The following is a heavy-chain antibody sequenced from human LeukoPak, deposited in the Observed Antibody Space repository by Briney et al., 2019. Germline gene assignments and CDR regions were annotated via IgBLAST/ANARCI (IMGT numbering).Heavy chain of an antibody. CDR1: GFTFSSSP. J-gene: IGHJ4*02. CDR2: ITGSGGNT. D-gene: IGHD5-12*01. CDR3: AKSKFATSAYDGSLDS. Sequence: GGSLRLSCAGSGFTFSSSPMSWVRQAPGQGLEWVSGITGSGGNTYYADSVKGRFTISRDSPKNTLYLELSSLRAEDTAVYYCAKSKFATSAYDGSLDSWGQGTLVTVSS. V-gene: IGHV3-23*01.